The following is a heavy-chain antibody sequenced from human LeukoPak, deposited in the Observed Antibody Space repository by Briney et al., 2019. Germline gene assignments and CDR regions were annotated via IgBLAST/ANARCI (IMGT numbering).Heavy chain of an antibody. CDR1: GFTFSSYA. CDR3: AKSELSSSYYPSDY. J-gene: IGHJ4*02. Sequence: GGSLRLSCAASGFTFSSYAMSWVRQAPGKGLEWVSAISGSGGSTYYADSVKGPFTISRDNSKNTLYLQMNSLRAEDTAVYYCAKSELSSSYYPSDYWGQGTLVTVSS. D-gene: IGHD3-22*01. V-gene: IGHV3-23*01. CDR2: ISGSGGST.